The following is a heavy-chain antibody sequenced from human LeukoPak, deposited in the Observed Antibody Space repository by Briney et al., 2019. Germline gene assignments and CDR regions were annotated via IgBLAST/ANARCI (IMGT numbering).Heavy chain of an antibody. Sequence: PSETLSLTCTASGGSISSYYWSWIRQPPGKGLEWIGYIYYSGSTNYNPSLKSRVTISVDTSKNQFSLKLSSVTAADTAVYYCARDHKMYYFDYWGQGTLVTVSS. CDR3: ARDHKMYYFDY. CDR2: IYYSGST. CDR1: GGSISSYY. D-gene: IGHD5-24*01. J-gene: IGHJ4*02. V-gene: IGHV4-59*01.